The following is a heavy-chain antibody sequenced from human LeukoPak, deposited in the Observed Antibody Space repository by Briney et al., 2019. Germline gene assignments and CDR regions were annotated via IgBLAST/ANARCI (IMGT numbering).Heavy chain of an antibody. V-gene: IGHV1-2*02. CDR3: AREHWFDS. CDR2: INPNGGGT. CDR1: GYTFSGYY. Sequence: ASVKVSRKASGYTFSGYYMHWVRQAPGQGLEWMGWINPNGGGTNYAQNFQGRVTMTRDTSISTAYMELSRLTSDDTAVYYCAREHWFDSWGQGTLVTVSS. J-gene: IGHJ5*01.